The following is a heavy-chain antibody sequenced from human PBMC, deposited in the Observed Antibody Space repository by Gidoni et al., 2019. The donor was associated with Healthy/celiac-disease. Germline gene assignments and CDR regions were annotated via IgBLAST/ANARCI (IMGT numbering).Heavy chain of an antibody. J-gene: IGHJ4*02. D-gene: IGHD3-10*01. Sequence: QVQLQQSGPGLVKPSQTLSLTCAIPGDSVSSNSAAWNWIRQSPSRGLEWLGRTYYRSKWYSDYAVSVKSRITINPDTSKNQFSLQLNSVTPEDTAVYYCARVPRNYGSGSYDFDYWGQGTLVTVSS. CDR1: GDSVSSNSAA. V-gene: IGHV6-1*01. CDR2: TYYRSKWYS. CDR3: ARVPRNYGSGSYDFDY.